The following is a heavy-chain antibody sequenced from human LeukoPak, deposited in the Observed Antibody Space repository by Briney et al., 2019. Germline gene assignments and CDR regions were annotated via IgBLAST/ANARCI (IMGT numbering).Heavy chain of an antibody. CDR2: INSDGSST. CDR3: TRDYQGPYKCHMDV. D-gene: IGHD5-24*01. CDR1: GFTFSNYW. J-gene: IGHJ6*03. V-gene: IGHV3-74*01. Sequence: GGSLRLSCAASGFTFSNYWMHWVRQAPGKGLVWVSRINSDGSSTNYADSVKGRFTISRDNAKNSLSLQMNSLRAEDTAVYYCTRDYQGPYKCHMDVWGKGTTVTVSS.